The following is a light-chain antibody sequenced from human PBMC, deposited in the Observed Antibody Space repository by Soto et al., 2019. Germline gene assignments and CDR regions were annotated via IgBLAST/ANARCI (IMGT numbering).Light chain of an antibody. J-gene: IGKJ2*01. CDR2: DAS. Sequence: EVVLTQSPGTLYLSPGERATLSCGASQSISSNYLAWYQQKPGLAPRHVIYDASIRATGIPDRFRGSGSGTDFTLTISRLEPEDFAVYYCQHYGGSPPNTFGQGTRLQIK. CDR1: QSISSNY. V-gene: IGKV3D-20*01. CDR3: QHYGGSPPNT.